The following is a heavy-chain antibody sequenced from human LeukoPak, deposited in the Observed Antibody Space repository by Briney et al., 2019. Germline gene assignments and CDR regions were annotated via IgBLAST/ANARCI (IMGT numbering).Heavy chain of an antibody. CDR2: ISSSSNSI. D-gene: IGHD2-21*02. CDR3: AREPRGDYYYYYGMDV. CDR1: GYTFSSHS. V-gene: IGHV3-48*02. Sequence: GGSLRLSCAASGYTFSSHSVNWARQAPGKGLEWISYISSSSNSIHYADSVKGRFTISRDNAKKSLYLQMNSLRDEDTAVYYCAREPRGDYYYYYGMDVWGQGTTVTVSS. J-gene: IGHJ6*02.